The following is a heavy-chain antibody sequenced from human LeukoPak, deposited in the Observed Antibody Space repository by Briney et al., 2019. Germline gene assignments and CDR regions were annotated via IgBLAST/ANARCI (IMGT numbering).Heavy chain of an antibody. CDR2: ISSSSSYI. CDR3: ARRGPDGDYVPFFDY. J-gene: IGHJ4*02. Sequence: GGSLRLSCAASGFTFSSYSMNWVRQAPGKGLEWVSSISSSSSYIYYADSVKGRFTISRDNAKNSLYLQMNSLRAEDTAVYYCARRGPDGDYVPFFDYWGQGTLVTVSS. D-gene: IGHD4-17*01. CDR1: GFTFSSYS. V-gene: IGHV3-21*01.